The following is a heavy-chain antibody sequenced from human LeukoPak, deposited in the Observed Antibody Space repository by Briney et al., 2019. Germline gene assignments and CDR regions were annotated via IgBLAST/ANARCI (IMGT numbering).Heavy chain of an antibody. CDR3: ARGLGYCTSTTCLLPFDY. CDR1: GFTVSTYY. J-gene: IGHJ4*02. V-gene: IGHV3-53*01. CDR2: IYSGGST. D-gene: IGHD2-2*01. Sequence: GSLLLSCAASGFTVSTYYMTWVRQAPGKGLECVSVIYSGGSTYYADSVKGRFTVSRDNSKNTLYLQMNSLRAEDTAMYYCARGLGYCTSTTCLLPFDYWGQGTLVTVSS.